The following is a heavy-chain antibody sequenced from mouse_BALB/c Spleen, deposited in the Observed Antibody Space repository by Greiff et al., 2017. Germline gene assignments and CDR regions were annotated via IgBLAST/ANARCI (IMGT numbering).Heavy chain of an antibody. CDR3: ARWYYRYDAYLDY. CDR2: ISYSGST. D-gene: IGHD2-14*01. V-gene: IGHV3-2*02. J-gene: IGHJ2*01. Sequence: EVKLVESGPGLVKPSQSLSLTCTVTGYSITSDYAWNWIRQFPGNKLEWMGYISYSGSTSYNPSLKSRISITRDTSKNQFFLQLNSVTTEDTATYYCARWYYRYDAYLDYWGQGTTLTVSS. CDR1: GYSITSDYA.